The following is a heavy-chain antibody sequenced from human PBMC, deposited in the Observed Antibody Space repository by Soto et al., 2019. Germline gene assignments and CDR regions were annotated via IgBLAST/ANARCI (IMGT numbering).Heavy chain of an antibody. J-gene: IGHJ3*02. V-gene: IGHV4-59*01. D-gene: IGHD5-12*01. Sequence: SETLSLTCTVSGGSISSYYWSWIRQPPGKGLEWIGYIYYSGSTNYNPSLKSRVTISVDTSKNQFSLKLSSVTAADTAVYYCARVKSVATTTDAFDIWGQGTMVTVSS. CDR1: GGSISSYY. CDR2: IYYSGST. CDR3: ARVKSVATTTDAFDI.